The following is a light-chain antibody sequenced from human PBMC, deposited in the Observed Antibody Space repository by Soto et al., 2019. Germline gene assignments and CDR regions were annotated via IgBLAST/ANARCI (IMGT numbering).Light chain of an antibody. Sequence: QSALAQPAPVSGSHGQSITISCTGTSGVVGSFSLFSWYQQHPGKAPKVMISERHRRPSGVPDRFSGSTSVNSASLTISGLQADDEADYYCCLYIGATTYVFGAGTKVTVL. CDR2: ERH. CDR1: SGVVGSFSL. J-gene: IGLJ1*01. CDR3: CLYIGATTYV. V-gene: IGLV2-23*01.